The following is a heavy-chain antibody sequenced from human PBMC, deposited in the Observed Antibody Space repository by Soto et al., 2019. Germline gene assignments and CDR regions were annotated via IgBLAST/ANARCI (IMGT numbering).Heavy chain of an antibody. D-gene: IGHD2-2*01. Sequence: QVQLVQSGAEVKKPGSSVKVSCKASGGTFSSYAISWVRQAPGQGLEWMGGIIPIFGTANYAQKFQDRVTITADESTSTAYRGLSSLRSEDTAVYYCARGLYCSSTSSPIFPKPYYGMDVWGQGTTVTVSS. CDR1: GGTFSSYA. CDR3: ARGLYCSSTSSPIFPKPYYGMDV. V-gene: IGHV1-69*01. J-gene: IGHJ6*02. CDR2: IIPIFGTA.